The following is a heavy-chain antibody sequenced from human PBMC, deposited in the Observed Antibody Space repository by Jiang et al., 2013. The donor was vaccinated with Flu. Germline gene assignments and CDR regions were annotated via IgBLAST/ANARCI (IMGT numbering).Heavy chain of an antibody. CDR2: INAGNGNT. D-gene: IGHD4-17*01. Sequence: GAEVKKPGASVKVSCKASGYTFTSYAMHWVRQAPGQRLEWMGWINAGNGNTKYSQKFQGRVTITRDTSASTAYMELSSLRSEDTAVYYCARDLGDYDTVEDYWGQGTLVTVSS. J-gene: IGHJ4*02. CDR3: ARDLGDYDTVEDY. V-gene: IGHV1-3*01. CDR1: GYTFTSYA.